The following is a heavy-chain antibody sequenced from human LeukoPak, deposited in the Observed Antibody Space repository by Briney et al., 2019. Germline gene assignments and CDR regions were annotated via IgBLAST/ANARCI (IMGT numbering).Heavy chain of an antibody. D-gene: IGHD1-26*01. CDR1: GGSISSYY. V-gene: IGHV4-4*09. J-gene: IGHJ4*02. Sequence: SETLSLTCTVSGGSISSYYWSWIRQPPGKGLEWIGYIYTSGSTNYNPSLKSRVTISVDTSKNQFSLKLSSVTAADTAVYYCARHGGGGESYPRVFDSWGRGNLVTVSS. CDR3: ARHGGGGESYPRVFDS. CDR2: IYTSGST.